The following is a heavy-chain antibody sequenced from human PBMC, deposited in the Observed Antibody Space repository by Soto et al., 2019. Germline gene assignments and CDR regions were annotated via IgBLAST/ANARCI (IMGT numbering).Heavy chain of an antibody. Sequence: SETLSLTCSVSGGSISTNIYYWGWIRQPPGKGLEWIATIYYSGSAYYNPSLKSRVTMSVDASKNQFSLKLTSVTAADTAVYYCARLPGGGTTHWFDPWGQGTLVTVSS. CDR1: GGSISTNIYY. V-gene: IGHV4-39*01. CDR2: IYYSGSA. J-gene: IGHJ5*02. D-gene: IGHD1-7*01. CDR3: ARLPGGGTTHWFDP.